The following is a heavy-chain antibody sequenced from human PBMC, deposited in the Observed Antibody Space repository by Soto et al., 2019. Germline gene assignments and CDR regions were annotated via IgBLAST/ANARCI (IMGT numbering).Heavy chain of an antibody. V-gene: IGHV1-18*01. CDR1: GYTFTSYG. J-gene: IGHJ4*02. D-gene: IGHD3-22*01. CDR3: ARVPSPPYDSSGYTPDY. CDR2: ISAYNGNT. Sequence: QVQLVQSGAEVKKPGASVKVSCKASGYTFTSYGISWVRQAPGQGLEWMGWISAYNGNTNYAQKLQGRVTMTTDTSSSTAYMELRSLRSDDTAVYYCARVPSPPYDSSGYTPDYWGQGTLVTVSS.